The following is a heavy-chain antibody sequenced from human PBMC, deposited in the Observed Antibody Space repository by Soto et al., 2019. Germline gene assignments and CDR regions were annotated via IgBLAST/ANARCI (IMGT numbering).Heavy chain of an antibody. J-gene: IGHJ4*02. CDR3: ARDRTGTTHLDY. CDR1: GGSISSGGYY. Sequence: SETLSLTCTVSGGSISSGGYYWGWIRQHPGKGLEWIGYIYYSGSTYYNPSLKSRVTISVDTSKNQLSLKLSSVTAEDTAVYYCARDRTGTTHLDYRGQGTLVTVSS. CDR2: IYYSGST. V-gene: IGHV4-31*03. D-gene: IGHD1-7*01.